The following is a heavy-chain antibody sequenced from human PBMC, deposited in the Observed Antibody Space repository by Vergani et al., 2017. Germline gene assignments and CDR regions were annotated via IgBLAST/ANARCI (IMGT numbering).Heavy chain of an antibody. J-gene: IGHJ4*02. CDR3: GRETLGEQWV. CDR1: GFSINNYW. CDR2: INRDGRDT. D-gene: IGHD1-26*01. Sequence: EVQLVESGGGLVQPGGSLRLSCAASGFSINNYWMHWARQAPGKGLVWVSRINRDGRDTDYAGSVRGRFTISRDNAKNTLYFQMKSLRVEDTAVYYCGRETLGEQWVWGQGVLVTVSS. V-gene: IGHV3-74*01.